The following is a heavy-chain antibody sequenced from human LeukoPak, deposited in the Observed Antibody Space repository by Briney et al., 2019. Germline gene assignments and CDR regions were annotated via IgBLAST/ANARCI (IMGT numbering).Heavy chain of an antibody. J-gene: IGHJ5*02. D-gene: IGHD3-22*01. CDR3: AGDSSGYFSYNWFDP. Sequence: SETLSLTCTVSGGSISSYYWSWIRQPAGKGLEWIGRIYTSGSTNYNPSLKSRVTISVDTSKNQFSLKLSSVTAADTAVYYCAGDSSGYFSYNWFDPWGQGTLVTVPS. CDR1: GGSISSYY. CDR2: IYTSGST. V-gene: IGHV4-4*07.